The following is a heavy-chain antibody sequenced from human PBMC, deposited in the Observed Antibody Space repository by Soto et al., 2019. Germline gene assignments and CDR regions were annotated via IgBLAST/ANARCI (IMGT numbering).Heavy chain of an antibody. J-gene: IGHJ4*02. CDR3: ARGTGIAAAGTSGWYFDY. Sequence: RASVKVSCKASGYTFTSYAMHWVRQAPGQRLEWMGWINAGNGNTKYSQKFQGRVTITRDTSASTAYMELSNLRSEDTAVYYCARGTGIAAAGTSGWYFDYWGQGTLVTVSS. V-gene: IGHV1-3*01. D-gene: IGHD6-13*01. CDR2: INAGNGNT. CDR1: GYTFTSYA.